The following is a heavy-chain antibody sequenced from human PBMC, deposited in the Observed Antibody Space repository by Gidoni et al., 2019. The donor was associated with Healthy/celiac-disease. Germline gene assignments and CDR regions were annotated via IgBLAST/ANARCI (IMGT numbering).Heavy chain of an antibody. CDR2: IRSNGGST. J-gene: IGHJ3*02. CDR3: ARDWGAYYYESSGQRMAFDI. CDR1: GFTCSISS. V-gene: IGHV3-64*01. Sequence: EVHLVWSGGVLVQPGGSRRPSFSASGFTCSISSMHCVRQAPGKGLAYVSAIRSNGGSTDYANSVKGRCTSSRDNAKNTLYLQMGSLRAEDMAVYDCARDWGAYYYESSGQRMAFDIWGQGTMVTVSS. D-gene: IGHD3-22*01.